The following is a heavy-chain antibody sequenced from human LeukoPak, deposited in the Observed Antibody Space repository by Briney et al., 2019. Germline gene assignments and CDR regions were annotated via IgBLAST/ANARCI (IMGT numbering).Heavy chain of an antibody. V-gene: IGHV4-39*07. Sequence: SETLSLTCTVSVGSISTNSYYWGWVRQPPGKGLEWIGIIYYSGSTYSNPALKSRVTISVGTSKNQFSLKLSSVTAADTAVYFCARGPYSYDSSGAFDIWGQGTMVTVSS. CDR2: IYYSGST. J-gene: IGHJ3*02. D-gene: IGHD3-22*01. CDR1: VGSISTNSYY. CDR3: ARGPYSYDSSGAFDI.